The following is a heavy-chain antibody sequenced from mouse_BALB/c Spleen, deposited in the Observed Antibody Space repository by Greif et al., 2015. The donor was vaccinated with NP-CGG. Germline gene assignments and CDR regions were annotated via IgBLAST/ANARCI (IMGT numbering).Heavy chain of an antibody. J-gene: IGHJ3*01. CDR3: ASGGSYYRYDRATAY. CDR1: GYTFTSYT. CDR2: INPSSGYT. Sequence: QVQLQQSGAELARPGASVKMSCKASGYTFTSYTMHWVKQRPGQGLEWIGYINPSSGYTNYNQKFKDKATLTADKSSSTAYMQLSSLTSEDAAVYYCASGGSYYRYDRATAYWGQGTLVTVSA. D-gene: IGHD2-14*01. V-gene: IGHV1-4*01.